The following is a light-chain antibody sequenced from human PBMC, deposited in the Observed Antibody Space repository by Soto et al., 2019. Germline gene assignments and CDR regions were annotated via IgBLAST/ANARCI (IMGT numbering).Light chain of an antibody. CDR1: QGISSA. CDR3: QQLHNYPLT. Sequence: IQLTQSPSSLSASVGDRVTITCRASQGISSALAWYQQKPGIAPKLLIYTASTLQSGVPSRFSGSGSGTDFTLTISSLQPEDFATYYCQQLHNYPLTFGGGTRVDIK. J-gene: IGKJ4*01. CDR2: TAS. V-gene: IGKV1-9*01.